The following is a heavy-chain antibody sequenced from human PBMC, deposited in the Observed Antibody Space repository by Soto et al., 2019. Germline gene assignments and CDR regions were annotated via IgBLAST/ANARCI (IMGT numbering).Heavy chain of an antibody. CDR3: ARDLGIGSGAFDI. V-gene: IGHV4-59*01. CDR2: IYISGST. CDR1: GDSISDYY. Sequence: QVQLQESGPGLVKPSETLSLTCKVSGDSISDYYWGCIRQSPGHGLEWIGYIYISGSTDSNPSLQSRATISIDPSKSQFSLTLKSVTAADTAVYYCARDLGIGSGAFDIWGPGTVVTVSS. D-gene: IGHD2-2*03. J-gene: IGHJ3*02.